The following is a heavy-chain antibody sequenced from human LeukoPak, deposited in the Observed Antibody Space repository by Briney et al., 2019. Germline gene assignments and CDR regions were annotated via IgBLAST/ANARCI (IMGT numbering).Heavy chain of an antibody. CDR2: INWNGGST. CDR3: ARDAYYDSSGYRDDAFDI. CDR1: GFTFDDYG. V-gene: IGHV3-20*04. J-gene: IGHJ3*02. Sequence: PGRSLRLSCTASGFTFDDYGMSWVRQAPGKGLEWVSGINWNGGSTGYADSVKGRFTISRDNAKNSLYLQMNSLRAEDTALYYCARDAYYDSSGYRDDAFDIWGQGTMVTVSS. D-gene: IGHD3-22*01.